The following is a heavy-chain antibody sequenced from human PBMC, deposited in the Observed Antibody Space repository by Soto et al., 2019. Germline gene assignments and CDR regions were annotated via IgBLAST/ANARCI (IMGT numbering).Heavy chain of an antibody. J-gene: IGHJ5*02. CDR2: VYYSGTT. D-gene: IGHD3-9*01. Sequence: PSETLSLTCTVYNGSISTYYWTWVRQPPGKGLEWIGYVYYSGTTNYNPSLKSRVGMSIDTSKNQFSLELKSVTAADTATYYCVRDYLLTGFDTWGQGTLVTVSS. V-gene: IGHV4-59*01. CDR1: NGSISTYY. CDR3: VRDYLLTGFDT.